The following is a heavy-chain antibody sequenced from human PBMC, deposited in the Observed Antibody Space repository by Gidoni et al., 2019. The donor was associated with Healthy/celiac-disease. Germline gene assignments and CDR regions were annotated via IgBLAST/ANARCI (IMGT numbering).Heavy chain of an antibody. V-gene: IGHV3-30*04. CDR2: ISYDGSNK. Sequence: QVQLVESGGGVVQPGRSLRLSCAASGFTFSSYAMHWVRQAPGKGLEWVAVISYDGSNKDYADSVKGRFTISRDNSKNTLYLQMNSLRAEDTAVYYCARERILGVIYYFDYWGQGTLVTVSS. CDR3: ARERILGVIYYFDY. D-gene: IGHD2-21*01. CDR1: GFTFSSYA. J-gene: IGHJ4*02.